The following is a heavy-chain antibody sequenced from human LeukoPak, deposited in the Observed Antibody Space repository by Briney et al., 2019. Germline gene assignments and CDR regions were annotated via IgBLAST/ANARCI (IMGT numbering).Heavy chain of an antibody. J-gene: IGHJ4*02. Sequence: PGGSLRLSCAASGFIFSNCGMNWVRQAPGKGLEWVSSIGSSSTYIYYADSVKGRFTISRDNAKNSLYLQVNSLRVEDTAIYYCARVVYDYGSGSYLRYYFDYWGPGALVTVSS. D-gene: IGHD3-10*01. CDR1: GFIFSNCG. CDR3: ARVVYDYGSGSYLRYYFDY. V-gene: IGHV3-21*06. CDR2: IGSSSTYI.